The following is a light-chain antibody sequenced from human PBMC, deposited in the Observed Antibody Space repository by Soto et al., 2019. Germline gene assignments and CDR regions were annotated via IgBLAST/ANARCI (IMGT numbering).Light chain of an antibody. CDR3: QTWGTGIVV. Sequence: QLVLTQSPSASASLGASVKLTCTLSSGHSSYAIAWHQQQPEKGPRYLMKLNSDGSHSKGDGIPDRLSGSSSGAERYLTISSLQSEDEADYYCQTWGTGIVVFGGGTKLNVL. V-gene: IGLV4-69*01. CDR2: LNSDGSH. CDR1: SGHSSYA. J-gene: IGLJ2*01.